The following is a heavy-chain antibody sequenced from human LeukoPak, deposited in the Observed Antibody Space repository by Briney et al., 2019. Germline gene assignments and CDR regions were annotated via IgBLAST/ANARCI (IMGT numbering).Heavy chain of an antibody. Sequence: QPGGSLRLSCAASGFTFSGYGMHWVRQAPGKGLEWVAVISYDGGNKYYADSVKGRFTISRDNSKNTLYLQMNSLRAEDTAVYYCAKDPYSSGPYNWFDPWGQGTLVTVSS. J-gene: IGHJ5*02. V-gene: IGHV3-30*18. CDR1: GFTFSGYG. D-gene: IGHD6-19*01. CDR2: ISYDGGNK. CDR3: AKDPYSSGPYNWFDP.